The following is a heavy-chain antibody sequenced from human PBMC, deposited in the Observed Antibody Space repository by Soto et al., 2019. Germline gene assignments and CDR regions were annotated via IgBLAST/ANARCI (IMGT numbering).Heavy chain of an antibody. V-gene: IGHV4-31*03. CDR2: IYYSGST. J-gene: IGHJ5*02. D-gene: IGHD3-22*01. CDR1: GGSISSGGYY. Sequence: QVQLQESGPGLVKPSQTLSLTCTVSGGSISSGGYYWSWIRQHPGKGLEWIGYIYYSGSTYYNPSLKRRVTISGDTSKNQFSLKLRSVAAADTAVYYCAISSGYADWFDPWGQGTLVTVSS. CDR3: AISSGYADWFDP.